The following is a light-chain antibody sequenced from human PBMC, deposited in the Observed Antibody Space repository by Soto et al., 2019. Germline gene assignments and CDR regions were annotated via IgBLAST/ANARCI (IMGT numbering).Light chain of an antibody. CDR2: EVS. V-gene: IGLV2-14*01. Sequence: QSVLTQPASVSGSPGQSITISCTGTSSDVGDYKYVSWYQQHPGKAPKLIIYEVSNRPSGISNRFSGSKSGNTASLTISGLQAEDEADYYCNSCTDTTSLIFGGGPKVTVL. CDR1: SSDVGDYKY. CDR3: NSCTDTTSLI. J-gene: IGLJ2*01.